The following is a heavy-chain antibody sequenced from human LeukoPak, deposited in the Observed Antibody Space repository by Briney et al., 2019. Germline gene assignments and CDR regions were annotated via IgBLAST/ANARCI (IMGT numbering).Heavy chain of an antibody. CDR3: VADCYGDCID. V-gene: IGHV1-58*01. CDR1: GFIFSSSA. J-gene: IGHJ4*02. CDR2: IVVGSGNT. D-gene: IGHD4-17*01. Sequence: SVKVSCKASGFIFSSSAVQWVRQARGQRLEWIGWIVVGSGNTNYAQNFQERVTITRDMSTSTAYMELSSLSSEDTAVYYCVADCYGDCIDWGQGTLVTVSS.